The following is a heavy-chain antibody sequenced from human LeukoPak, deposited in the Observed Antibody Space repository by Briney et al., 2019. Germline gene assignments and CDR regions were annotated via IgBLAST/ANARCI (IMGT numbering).Heavy chain of an antibody. CDR1: GYTFTSYG. J-gene: IGHJ4*02. Sequence: ASVKVSCKASGYTFTSYGISWVRQAPGQGLEWMGWISAYNGNTNYAQKLQGRVTMTTDTSTSTAYMELRSLRSDDTAVYYCARDRDRYRSGGSCYSGSDYWGQGTLVTVSS. V-gene: IGHV1-18*01. D-gene: IGHD2-15*01. CDR3: ARDRDRYRSGGSCYSGSDY. CDR2: ISAYNGNT.